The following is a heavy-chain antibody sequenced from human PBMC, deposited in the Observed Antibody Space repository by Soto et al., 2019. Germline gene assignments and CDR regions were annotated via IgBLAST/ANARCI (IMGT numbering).Heavy chain of an antibody. V-gene: IGHV3-23*01. CDR3: AKDRRTVSGLDF. D-gene: IGHD4-4*01. CDR1: GFSFSGYG. CDR2: VSEIGGST. Sequence: GGSLRLSCVASGFSFSGYGMSWVRQAPGKGLEWVSSVSEIGGSTYHADSVKGRFTISRDNSKNTLYLQMNSLRADDTAIYYCAKDRRTVSGLDFWGQGSLVTVSS. J-gene: IGHJ4*02.